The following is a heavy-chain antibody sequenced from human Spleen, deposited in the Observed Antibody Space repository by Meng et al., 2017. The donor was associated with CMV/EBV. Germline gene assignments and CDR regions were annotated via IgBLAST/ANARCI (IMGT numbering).Heavy chain of an antibody. CDR3: ARVGAPGLWSGSLYYYYYGMDV. J-gene: IGHJ6*02. V-gene: IGHV3-30-3*01. CDR2: ISYDGSNK. Sequence: GGSLRLSCAASGFTFSSYAMHWVRQAPGKGLEWVAVISYDGSNKYYADSVKGRFTISRDNSKNTLYLQMNSLRAEDTAVYYCARVGAPGLWSGSLYYYYYGMDVWGQGTTVTVSS. CDR1: GFTFSSYA. D-gene: IGHD3-3*01.